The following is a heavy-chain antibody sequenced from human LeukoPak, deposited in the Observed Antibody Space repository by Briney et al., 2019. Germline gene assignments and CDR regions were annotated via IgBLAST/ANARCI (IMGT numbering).Heavy chain of an antibody. J-gene: IGHJ5*02. Sequence: PIFRTANSAQKFQGRVTITADESTSTAYMELSSLSSEDTAVYYCARGGYCSGGSCYSSYDPWGQGTLVTVSS. CDR3: ARGGYCSGGSCYSSYDP. CDR2: PIFRTA. V-gene: IGHV1-69*01. D-gene: IGHD2-15*01.